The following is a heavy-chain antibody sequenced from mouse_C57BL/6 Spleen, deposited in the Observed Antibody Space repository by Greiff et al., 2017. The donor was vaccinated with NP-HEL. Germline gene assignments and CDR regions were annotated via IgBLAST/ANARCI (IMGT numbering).Heavy chain of an antibody. CDR3: ARTNWEKRYFDY. V-gene: IGHV7-3*01. Sequence: EVMLVESGGGLVQPGGSLSLSCAASGFTFTDYYMSWVRQPPGKALEWLGFIRNKANGYTTEYSASVKGRFTISRDNFQSILYLQMNALRAEDSATYYCARTNWEKRYFDYWGQGTTLTVSS. D-gene: IGHD4-1*01. CDR2: IRNKANGYTT. J-gene: IGHJ2*01. CDR1: GFTFTDYY.